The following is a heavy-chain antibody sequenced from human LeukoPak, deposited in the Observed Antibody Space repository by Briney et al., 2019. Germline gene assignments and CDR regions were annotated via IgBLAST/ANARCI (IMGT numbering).Heavy chain of an antibody. D-gene: IGHD2-2*01. J-gene: IGHJ5*02. CDR2: INTNTGNP. CDR3: ARDRKPIVVVPAAKYNWFDP. V-gene: IGHV7-4-1*02. CDR1: GGTFSSYA. Sequence: ASVKVSCKASGGTFSSYAISWVRQAPGQGLEWMGWINTNTGNPTYAQGFTGRFVFSLDTSVSTAYLQISSLKAEDTAVYYCARDRKPIVVVPAAKYNWFDPWGQGTLVTVSS.